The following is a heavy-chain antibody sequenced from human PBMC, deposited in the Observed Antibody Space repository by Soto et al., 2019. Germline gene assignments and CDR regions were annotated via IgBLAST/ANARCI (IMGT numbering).Heavy chain of an antibody. CDR3: ARGGVDIVPSILSYYYMDV. CDR1: GGSITRTS. J-gene: IGHJ6*03. CDR2: IYYTGST. Sequence: SETLSLTCTVSGGSITRTSWSWIRQPPGKGLEWIGLIYYTGSTSYNPSLKSRVTIPLDTSKSQFSLELSSVTAADTAMYYCARGGVDIVPSILSYYYMDVWGKGTTVTVSS. D-gene: IGHD5-12*01. V-gene: IGHV4-59*08.